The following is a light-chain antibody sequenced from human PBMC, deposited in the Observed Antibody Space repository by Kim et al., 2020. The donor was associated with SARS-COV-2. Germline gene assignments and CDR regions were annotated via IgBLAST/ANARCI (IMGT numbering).Light chain of an antibody. Sequence: ASVGDRGTSTDQANQDISNFLNWYQQRPGRAPKRLIYDASTLEAGVPSRFSGSGSGTDFTFTISSLQPEDIATYYCQQYDTLPPTFGGGTKVDIK. CDR3: QQYDTLPPT. CDR2: DAS. CDR1: QDISNF. V-gene: IGKV1-33*01. J-gene: IGKJ4*01.